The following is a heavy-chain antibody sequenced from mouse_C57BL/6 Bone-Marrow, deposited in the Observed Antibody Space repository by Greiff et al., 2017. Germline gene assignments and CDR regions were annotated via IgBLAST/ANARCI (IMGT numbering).Heavy chain of an antibody. CDR2: ISGGGGNT. CDR1: GFTFSSYT. Sequence: EVQVVESGGGLVKPGGSLKLSCAASGFTFSSYTMSWVRQTPEKRLEWVATISGGGGNTYYPDSVKGRFTISRDNAKNTLYLQMSSLRSEDTALYYCARPYYDYDGWYFDVWGTGTTVTVSS. D-gene: IGHD2-4*01. V-gene: IGHV5-9*01. CDR3: ARPYYDYDGWYFDV. J-gene: IGHJ1*03.